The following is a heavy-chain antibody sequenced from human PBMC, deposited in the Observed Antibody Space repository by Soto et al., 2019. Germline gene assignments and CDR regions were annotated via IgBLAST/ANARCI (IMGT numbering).Heavy chain of an antibody. J-gene: IGHJ4*02. CDR3: ARALTPMVWFGELLPYYFDY. CDR2: IKQDGSEK. Sequence: PGGSLRLSCAASGFTFSSYWMSWVRQAPGKGLEWVANIKQDGSEKYYVDSVKGRFTISRDNAKNSLYLQMNSLRAEDTAVYYCARALTPMVWFGELLPYYFDYWGQGTLVTVSS. CDR1: GFTFSSYW. V-gene: IGHV3-7*01. D-gene: IGHD3-10*01.